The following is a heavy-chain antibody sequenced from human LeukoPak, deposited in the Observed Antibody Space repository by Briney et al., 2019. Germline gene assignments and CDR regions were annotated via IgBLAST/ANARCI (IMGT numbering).Heavy chain of an antibody. Sequence: PGGSLRLSCAASGFTVSSNYMSWVRQAPGKGLEWVSVIYSGGSTDYADSVKGRFTISRDNSKNTLYLQMNSLRAEDTAVYYCALQNDSSPFDPWGQGTLVTVSS. D-gene: IGHD3-22*01. CDR3: ALQNDSSPFDP. V-gene: IGHV3-53*01. CDR1: GFTVSSNY. CDR2: IYSGGST. J-gene: IGHJ5*02.